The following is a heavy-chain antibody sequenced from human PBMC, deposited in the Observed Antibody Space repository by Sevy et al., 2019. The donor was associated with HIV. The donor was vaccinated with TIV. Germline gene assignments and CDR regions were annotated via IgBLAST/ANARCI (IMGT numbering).Heavy chain of an antibody. CDR3: ASRDYGGNSGVFDY. V-gene: IGHV3-53*01. CDR2: IYSGGST. Sequence: GGSLRLSCAASGFTVSSNYMSWVRQAPGKGLEWVSVIYSGGSTYYADSVKGRFTISRDNSKNTLYLQMNSRRAEDTAVYYCASRDYGGNSGVFDYWGQGTLVTVSS. J-gene: IGHJ4*02. D-gene: IGHD4-17*01. CDR1: GFTVSSNY.